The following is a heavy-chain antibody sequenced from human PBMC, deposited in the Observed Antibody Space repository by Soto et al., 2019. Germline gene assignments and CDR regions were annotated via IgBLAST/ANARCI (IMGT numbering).Heavy chain of an antibody. CDR2: INSGGTVA. D-gene: IGHD3-16*02. CDR3: AISTGGFGGLFVVPSDY. Sequence: EVQLLESGGGLVQPGGSLRLSCAASGFTYESYAMSWVRQAPGKGLEWVSGINSGGTVAHYADSVNGRFAISRDNSKNTLSLERNSLRADDTGLYYCAISTGGFGGLFVVPSDYWGQGTLVTVSS. V-gene: IGHV3-23*01. J-gene: IGHJ4*02. CDR1: GFTYESYA.